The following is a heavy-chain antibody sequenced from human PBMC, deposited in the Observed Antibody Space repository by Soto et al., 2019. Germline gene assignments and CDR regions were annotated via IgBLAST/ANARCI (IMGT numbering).Heavy chain of an antibody. Sequence: GTSVKVTCKASGYPFTSNSIGWVRQAPGQGLEWMGWINVYNGNTKYAQQLQGRVTLTTDTSTSTAYMDLRSLRSDDTAVYYCARISSASSAWLPDYWGQGTLVTVSS. J-gene: IGHJ4*02. CDR2: INVYNGNT. V-gene: IGHV1-18*04. D-gene: IGHD2-2*01. CDR1: GYPFTSNS. CDR3: ARISSASSAWLPDY.